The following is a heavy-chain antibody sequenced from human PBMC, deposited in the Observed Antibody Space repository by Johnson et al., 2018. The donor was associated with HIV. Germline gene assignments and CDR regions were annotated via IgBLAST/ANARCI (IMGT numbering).Heavy chain of an antibody. J-gene: IGHJ3*02. CDR3: ARNSGNGLVLRGDAFDM. CDR2: LSNTGLNT. D-gene: IGHD2-8*01. Sequence: VQLVESGGGVVQPGGSLKLSCAASGFTFSDYAMAWVHQAPGKGLQWLAELSNTGLNTYFADSVKGRFTISRDNSKNTLHLQMNSLRPEDTAVYYCARNSGNGLVLRGDAFDMWGQGTMVTVSS. V-gene: IGHV3-23*04. CDR1: GFTFSDYA.